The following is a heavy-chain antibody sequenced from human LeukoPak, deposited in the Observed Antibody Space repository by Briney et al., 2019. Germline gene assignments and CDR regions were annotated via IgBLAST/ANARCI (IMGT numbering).Heavy chain of an antibody. CDR2: ISSSGSTI. CDR3: ARGDFWSCLDALDI. V-gene: IGHV3-48*03. D-gene: IGHD3-3*01. J-gene: IGHJ3*02. Sequence: GGSLRLSCAASGVTFSSDEMNWVRQAPGKGLEWVSYISSSGSTIYYADSVKGRFTISRDNAKNSLYLQMNSLRAEDTAVYYCARGDFWSCLDALDIWGQGTMVTVSS. CDR1: GVTFSSDE.